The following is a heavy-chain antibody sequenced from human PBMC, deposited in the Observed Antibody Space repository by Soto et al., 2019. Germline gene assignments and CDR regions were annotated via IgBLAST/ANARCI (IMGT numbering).Heavy chain of an antibody. Sequence: GGSLRLSCAASGFTFSSYSMNWVRQAPGKGLEWVSSISSSSSYIYYADSVKGRFTISRDNAKNSLYLQMNSLRAEDTAVYYCARSQNYYDSSGYYYLGNYYGMDVWGQGTTVAV. V-gene: IGHV3-21*01. CDR1: GFTFSSYS. J-gene: IGHJ6*02. D-gene: IGHD3-22*01. CDR2: ISSSSSYI. CDR3: ARSQNYYDSSGYYYLGNYYGMDV.